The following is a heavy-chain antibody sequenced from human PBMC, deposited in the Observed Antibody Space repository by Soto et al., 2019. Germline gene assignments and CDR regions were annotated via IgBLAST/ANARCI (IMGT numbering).Heavy chain of an antibody. CDR3: AKGTYYDFWSGYYPYQYRMAV. Sequence: GSLRLSCAASGLTFISYAMSWVRQAPGKGLEWVSAISGSGGSTYYADSVKGRFTISRDNSKNTLYLQMNSLRAEDTAVYYCAKGTYYDFWSGYYPYQYRMAVSAQRTTVTVSS. CDR2: ISGSGGST. J-gene: IGHJ6*02. V-gene: IGHV3-23*01. D-gene: IGHD3-3*01. CDR1: GLTFISYA.